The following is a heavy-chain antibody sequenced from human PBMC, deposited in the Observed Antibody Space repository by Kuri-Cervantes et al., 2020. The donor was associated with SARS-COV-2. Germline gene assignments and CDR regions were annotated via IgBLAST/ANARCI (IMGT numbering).Heavy chain of an antibody. D-gene: IGHD3-3*01. CDR3: ARGITIFGVVIIGGAFDI. J-gene: IGHJ3*02. CDR2: IIPILGIA. CDR1: GYTFTGYY. Sequence: ASVKVSCKASGYTFTGYYMHWVRQAPGQGLEWMGGIIPILGIANYAQKFQGRVTMTRDTSTSTVYMELSSLRSEDTAVYYCARGITIFGVVIIGGAFDIWGQGTMVTVSS. V-gene: IGHV1-46*01.